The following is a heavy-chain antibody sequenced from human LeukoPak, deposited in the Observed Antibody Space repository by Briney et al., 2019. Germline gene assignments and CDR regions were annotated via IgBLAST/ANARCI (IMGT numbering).Heavy chain of an antibody. J-gene: IGHJ4*02. V-gene: IGHV1-69*13. CDR2: IIPIFGTA. CDR3: ASASHNWNYLTPDFDY. CDR1: GGTFSSYA. D-gene: IGHD1-7*01. Sequence: SVKVSCKASGGTFSSYAISWVRQAPGQGLEWMGGIIPIFGTANYAQKFQGRVTITADESTSTAYMELSNLRSEDTAVYYCASASHNWNYLTPDFDYWGQGTLVTVSS.